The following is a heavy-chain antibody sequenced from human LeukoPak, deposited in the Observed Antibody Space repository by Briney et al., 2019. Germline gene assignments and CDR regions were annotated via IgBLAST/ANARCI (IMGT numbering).Heavy chain of an antibody. D-gene: IGHD6-13*01. J-gene: IGHJ4*02. Sequence: KPGGSLRLSCAASGFTFSSYSMNWVRQAPGKGLEWVSSISSSSYIYYADSVKGRFTISRDNAKNSLYLRMNSLRAEDTAVYYCARDQGIAAAGTDYWGQGTLVTVSS. CDR2: ISSSSYI. CDR1: GFTFSSYS. V-gene: IGHV3-21*01. CDR3: ARDQGIAAAGTDY.